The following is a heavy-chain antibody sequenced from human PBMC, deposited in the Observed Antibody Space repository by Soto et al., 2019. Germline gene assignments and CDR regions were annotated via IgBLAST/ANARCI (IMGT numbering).Heavy chain of an antibody. D-gene: IGHD2-21*02. J-gene: IGHJ4*02. CDR1: GDTFTDYY. CDR2: VNPSGGHT. V-gene: IGHV1-46*01. Sequence: QVQLMQSGAEVKKPGASVKVSCKASGDTFTDYYIHWVRQAPGQGLEWMGTVNPSGGHTTYAQHFLGRVTMARDRSTCTLYRELTSLTSDDTAIYYCARGGLVVVVTAALDYWGQGTLVTVSS. CDR3: ARGGLVVVVTAALDY.